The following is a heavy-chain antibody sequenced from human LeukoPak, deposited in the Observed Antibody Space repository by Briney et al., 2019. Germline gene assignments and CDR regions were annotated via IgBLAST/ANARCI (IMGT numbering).Heavy chain of an antibody. CDR3: ARLTVTKIYYYYYYMDV. Sequence: SETLSLTCTVSGGSISSYYWSWIRQPPGKGLEWIGYIYYSGSTNYNPSLKSRVTISVDTSKNQFSLKLSSVTAADTAVYYCARLTVTKIYYYYYYMDVWGKGTTVTVSS. D-gene: IGHD4-11*01. CDR1: GGSISSYY. V-gene: IGHV4-59*08. J-gene: IGHJ6*03. CDR2: IYYSGST.